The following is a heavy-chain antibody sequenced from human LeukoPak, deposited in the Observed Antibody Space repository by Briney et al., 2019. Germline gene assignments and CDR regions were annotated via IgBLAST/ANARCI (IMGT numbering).Heavy chain of an antibody. J-gene: IGHJ6*04. CDR2: ISSSGSTI. CDR3: AELGITMIGGV. Sequence: GGSLRLSCAASGFTFSSYEMKWVRQAPGKGLEWVSYISSSGSTIYYADSVKGRFTISRDNAKNSLYLQMNSLRGEDRAVYYCAELGITMIGGVWGKGTTVTISS. V-gene: IGHV3-48*03. D-gene: IGHD3-10*02. CDR1: GFTFSSYE.